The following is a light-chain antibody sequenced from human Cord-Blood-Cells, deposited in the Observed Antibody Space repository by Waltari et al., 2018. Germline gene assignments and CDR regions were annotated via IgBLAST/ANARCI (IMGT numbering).Light chain of an antibody. CDR1: QSISSY. J-gene: IGKJ2*01. CDR2: AAS. V-gene: IGKV1-39*01. Sequence: DLQMTQSPSSLSASVGDRVTITCRASQSISSYLNWYQQKPGKAPKLLIYAASSVQSGGPSRFSGSGSGTEFTLTISSLQPEDFATYYCQQGYSTPMYTFGQGTKLEIK. CDR3: QQGYSTPMYT.